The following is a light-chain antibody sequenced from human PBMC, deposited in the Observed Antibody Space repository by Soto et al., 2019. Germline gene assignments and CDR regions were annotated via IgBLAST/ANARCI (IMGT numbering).Light chain of an antibody. Sequence: QSALTQPASVSGSPGQSITISCTGTSSDVGSYNLVSWYQQHPGKAPKLMIYEVSKRPSGVSNRFSGSKSGNTASLTISGLQAEDEDDYYCCSNAGSSTVVFGGGTKLTVL. CDR1: SSDVGSYNL. CDR2: EVS. CDR3: CSNAGSSTVV. V-gene: IGLV2-23*02. J-gene: IGLJ2*01.